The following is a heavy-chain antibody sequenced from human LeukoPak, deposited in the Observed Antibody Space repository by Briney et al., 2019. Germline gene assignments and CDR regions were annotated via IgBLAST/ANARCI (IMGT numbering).Heavy chain of an antibody. CDR3: ARGHLPYTSPSVDY. CDR2: ISYDGTHK. CDR1: GSSFSNFA. Sequence: GGSLRLSCAASGSSFSNFAMHWVRQAPGKGLEWVAVISYDGTHKYYADSVKGRFTISRDNSKNTLYLQMNSLRADDTAVYFCARGHLPYTSPSVDYWGQGTLLTVSS. J-gene: IGHJ4*02. D-gene: IGHD6-6*01. V-gene: IGHV3-30-3*01.